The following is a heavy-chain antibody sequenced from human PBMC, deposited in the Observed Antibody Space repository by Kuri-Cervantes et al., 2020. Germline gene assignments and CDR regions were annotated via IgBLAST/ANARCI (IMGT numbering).Heavy chain of an antibody. CDR2: IYYSGST. D-gene: IGHD5-18*01. Sequence: GSLRLACSVSGGSISPYYWSWIRQPPGKGLEWIGYIYYSGSTNYNPSLKSRVTISVDTSKNQFSLKLSSLTAADTAVYYCARGGIQLWLTTAPMDVWGKGTTVTVSS. CDR1: GGSISPYY. V-gene: IGHV4-59*12. CDR3: ARGGIQLWLTTAPMDV. J-gene: IGHJ6*04.